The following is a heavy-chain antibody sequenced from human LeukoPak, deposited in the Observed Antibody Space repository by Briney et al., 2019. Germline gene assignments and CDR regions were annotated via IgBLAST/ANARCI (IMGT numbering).Heavy chain of an antibody. CDR2: FDPEDGET. D-gene: IGHD5-12*01. Sequence: ASVKVSCKASGYTFTSYYMHWVRQAPGKGLEWMGGFDPEDGETIYAQKFQGRVTMTEDTSTDTAYMELSSLRSEDTAVYYCATASGYSGYDYDYWGQGTLVTVSS. J-gene: IGHJ4*02. CDR3: ATASGYSGYDYDY. CDR1: GYTFTSYY. V-gene: IGHV1-24*01.